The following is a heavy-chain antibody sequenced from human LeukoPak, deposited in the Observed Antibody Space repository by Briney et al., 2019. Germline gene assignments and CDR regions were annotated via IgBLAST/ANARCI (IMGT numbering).Heavy chain of an antibody. CDR3: ARRSSSWYQVIDY. V-gene: IGHV4-34*01. J-gene: IGHJ4*02. CDR1: GGSFSGYY. D-gene: IGHD6-13*01. CDR2: INHSGST. Sequence: SETLSLTCAVYGGSFSGYYWSWIRQPPGKGLEWIGEINHSGSTNYNPSLKSRVTISVDTSKNQFSLKLSSVTAADTAVYYCARRSSSWYQVIDYWGQGTLDTVSS.